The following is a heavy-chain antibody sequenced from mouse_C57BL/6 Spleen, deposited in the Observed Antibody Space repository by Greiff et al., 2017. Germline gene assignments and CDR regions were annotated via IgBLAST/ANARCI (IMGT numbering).Heavy chain of an antibody. V-gene: IGHV1-55*01. CDR2: IYPGSGST. J-gene: IGHJ1*03. Sequence: QVQLQQSGAELVKPGASVKMSCKASGYTFTSYWITWVKQRPGQGLEWIGDIYPGSGSTNYNEKFKSKATLTVDTSSSTAYMQLGSLTSEDSAVYYCARGDYDGTYWYFDVWGTGTTVTVSS. CDR1: GYTFTSYW. CDR3: ARGDYDGTYWYFDV. D-gene: IGHD2-4*01.